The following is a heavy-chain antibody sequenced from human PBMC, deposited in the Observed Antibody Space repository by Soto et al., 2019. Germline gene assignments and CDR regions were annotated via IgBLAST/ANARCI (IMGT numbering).Heavy chain of an antibody. V-gene: IGHV4-34*01. CDR3: ARGRTTYNWNGYYYYMDV. Sequence: SETLSLTCAVYGGSFTGYYSSWIRQPPGKGLEWIGEINHSGSTNYNPSLKSRVTISVDTSKNQFSLKLSSVTAADTAVYYCARGRTTYNWNGYYYYMDVWGKGTTVTVSS. J-gene: IGHJ6*03. CDR1: GGSFTGYY. D-gene: IGHD1-20*01. CDR2: INHSGST.